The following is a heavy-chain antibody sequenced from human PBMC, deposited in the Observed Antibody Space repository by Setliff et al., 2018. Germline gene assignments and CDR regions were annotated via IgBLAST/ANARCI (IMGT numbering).Heavy chain of an antibody. D-gene: IGHD1-7*01. V-gene: IGHV3-49*04. Sequence: GGSLRLSCTTSGFTFGDYAITRVRQAPGKGLEWVGFIRGKPSSGTTEYAASVKGRFTISRDDSKSIAYLQMSSLKTEDTALYYCTPWTGTSRLHYWGQGTLVTVSS. J-gene: IGHJ4*02. CDR3: TPWTGTSRLHY. CDR2: IRGKPSSGTT. CDR1: GFTFGDYA.